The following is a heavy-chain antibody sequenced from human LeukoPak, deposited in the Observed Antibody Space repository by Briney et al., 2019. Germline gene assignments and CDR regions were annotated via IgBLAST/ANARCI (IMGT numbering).Heavy chain of an antibody. CDR2: IYSGGST. CDR1: GFTVSSNY. J-gene: IGHJ5*02. CDR3: ARGAKAVAGTTEWFDP. Sequence: GGSLRLSCAASGFTVSSNYMSWVRQAPGKGLEWVSVIYSGGSTYYADSVKGRFTISRDNSKNTLYLQMNSLRAEDTAVYYCARGAKAVAGTTEWFDPWGQGTLVTVSS. V-gene: IGHV3-53*01. D-gene: IGHD6-13*01.